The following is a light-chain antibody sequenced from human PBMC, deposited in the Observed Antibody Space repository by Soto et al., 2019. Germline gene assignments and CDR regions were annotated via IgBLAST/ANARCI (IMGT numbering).Light chain of an antibody. V-gene: IGKV3-15*01. J-gene: IGKJ5*01. CDR2: GVS. Sequence: EIVMTQSPATLSVFPGERATLSCRASQSVSSNLAWYQQKPGQAPRLLIYGVSTRATGTPARFSGSGSGTEFTLTISSLQSEDFAVYYCQQCNNWPPITFGQGTRLEIK. CDR1: QSVSSN. CDR3: QQCNNWPPIT.